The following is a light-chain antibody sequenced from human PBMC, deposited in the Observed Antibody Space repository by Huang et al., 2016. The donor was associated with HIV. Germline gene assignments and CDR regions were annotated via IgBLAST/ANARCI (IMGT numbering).Light chain of an antibody. CDR1: QNITR. V-gene: IGKV3-15*01. CDR2: DAS. Sequence: EIVMTQSPATLSVSPGERATLSCRASQNITRLAWYQHKPGQAPRLLIYDASSRATGVPARFSGGGSGTDFTLTVSSQQSDDCALYYCQQYDDWPPWTFGQGTQVDMK. J-gene: IGKJ1*01. CDR3: QQYDDWPPWT.